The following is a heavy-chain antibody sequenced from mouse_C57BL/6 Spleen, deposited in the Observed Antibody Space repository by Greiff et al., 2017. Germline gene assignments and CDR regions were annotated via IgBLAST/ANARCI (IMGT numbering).Heavy chain of an antibody. Sequence: QVQLQQSGAELVKPGASVKISCKASGYAFSSYWMNWVKQRPGKGLEWIGQIYPGDGDTNYNGKFKGKATLTADKSSSTDYMQLSSQTSEDSAVYFCARNYGSSYTWFAYWGKGTLVTVSA. CDR3: ARNYGSSYTWFAY. CDR1: GYAFSSYW. J-gene: IGHJ3*01. V-gene: IGHV1-80*01. D-gene: IGHD1-1*01. CDR2: IYPGDGDT.